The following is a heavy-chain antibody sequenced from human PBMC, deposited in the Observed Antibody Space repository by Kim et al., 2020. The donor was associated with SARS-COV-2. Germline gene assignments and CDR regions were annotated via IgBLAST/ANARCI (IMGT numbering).Heavy chain of an antibody. J-gene: IGHJ4*02. CDR1: GGSISSGDYY. V-gene: IGHV4-30-4*01. CDR3: ARAQWYSSSCFDY. Sequence: SETLSLTCTVSGGSISSGDYYWSWIRQPPGKGLEWIGYIYYSGSTYYNLSVKSRVTISVDTSKHQFSLKLSSVTAADTAVYYCARAQWYSSSCFDYWGQGTLVTVSS. CDR2: IYYSGST. D-gene: IGHD6-13*01.